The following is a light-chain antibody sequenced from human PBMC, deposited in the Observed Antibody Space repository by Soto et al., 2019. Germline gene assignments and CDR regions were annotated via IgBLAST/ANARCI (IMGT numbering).Light chain of an antibody. CDR1: QSISSD. J-gene: IGKJ1*01. Sequence: EIVMTQSPATLSVSPGERATLSCRASQSISSDVAWYQQKPGQAPSLLIYGASTRATGIPARFSGSGSGTEFTLTISSLQSEDFAVYYCQQYNNWPPTWTFGQGTKVDIK. CDR2: GAS. V-gene: IGKV3-15*01. CDR3: QQYNNWPPTWT.